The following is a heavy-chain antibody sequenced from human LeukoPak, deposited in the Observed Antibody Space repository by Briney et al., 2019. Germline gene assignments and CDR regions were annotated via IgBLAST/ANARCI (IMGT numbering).Heavy chain of an antibody. CDR2: ISSNGGST. J-gene: IGHJ6*02. D-gene: IGHD2-8*01. CDR1: GFTFSSYA. CDR3: VKDHTPQYCTNGVCFREGVYYYGMDV. Sequence: GGSLRLSCSASGFTFSSYAMHWVRQAPGKGLEYVSAISSNGGSTYYADSVKGRFTISRDNSKNTLYLQMSSLRAEDTAVYYCVKDHTPQYCTNGVCFREGVYYYGMDVWGQGTTVTVSS. V-gene: IGHV3-64D*06.